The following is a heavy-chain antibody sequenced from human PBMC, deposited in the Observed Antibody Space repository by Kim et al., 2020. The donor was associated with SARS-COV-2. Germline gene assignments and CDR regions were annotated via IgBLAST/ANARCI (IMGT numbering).Heavy chain of an antibody. D-gene: IGHD3-16*02. Sequence: ASVKVSCKASGYTFTNYAISWVRQAPGQGLEWMGWINTDTGNPTYAQAFTGRFVFSLDTSVSTACLQISSLKAEDTALYYCARVIWGSYRYTDYWGQGTLVTVSS. CDR3: ARVIWGSYRYTDY. V-gene: IGHV7-4-1*02. J-gene: IGHJ4*02. CDR2: INTDTGNP. CDR1: GYTFTNYA.